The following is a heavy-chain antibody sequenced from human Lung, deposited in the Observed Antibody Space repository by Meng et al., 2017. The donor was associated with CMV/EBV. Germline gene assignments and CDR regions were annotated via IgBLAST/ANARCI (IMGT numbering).Heavy chain of an antibody. D-gene: IGHD3-16*01. V-gene: IGHV4-59*01. Sequence: SXTLSLTCSVSGGSISSYYWSWIRQPPGKGLEWIGYSGSTNYNPSLQSRVTISVDTSKNQFSLKLSSVTAADTAVYYCARGGRLSDAWGQGTLVTVSS. CDR1: GGSISSYY. J-gene: IGHJ5*02. CDR3: ARGGRLSDA. CDR2: SGST.